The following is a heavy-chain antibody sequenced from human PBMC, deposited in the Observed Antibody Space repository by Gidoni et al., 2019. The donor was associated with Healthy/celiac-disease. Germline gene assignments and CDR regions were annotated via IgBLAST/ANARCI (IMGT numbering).Heavy chain of an antibody. CDR2: IIPILGIA. CDR1: GGTFSSYT. J-gene: IGHJ6*02. V-gene: IGHV1-69*02. Sequence: QVQLVQSGAEVKKPGSSVKVSCKASGGTFSSYTISWVRQAPGQGLEWMGRIIPILGIANYAQKFQGRVTITADKSTSTAYMELSSLRSEDTAVYYCASGPTPLVPGGGMDVWGQGTTVTVSS. CDR3: ASGPTPLVPGGGMDV. D-gene: IGHD3-10*01.